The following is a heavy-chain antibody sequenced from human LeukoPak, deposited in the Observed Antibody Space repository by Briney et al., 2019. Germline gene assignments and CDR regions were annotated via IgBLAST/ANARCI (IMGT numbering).Heavy chain of an antibody. CDR1: GGSVSSGSYY. V-gene: IGHV4-61*01. J-gene: IGHJ4*02. D-gene: IGHD1-26*01. Sequence: TETLSLTCTVSGGSVSSGSYYWSWIRQPPGKGLEWIGYIYYSGSTNYNPSLKSRVTISVDTSKNQFSLKLSSVTAADTAVYYCARDRPLGGASFDYWGQGTLVTVSS. CDR3: ARDRPLGGASFDY. CDR2: IYYSGST.